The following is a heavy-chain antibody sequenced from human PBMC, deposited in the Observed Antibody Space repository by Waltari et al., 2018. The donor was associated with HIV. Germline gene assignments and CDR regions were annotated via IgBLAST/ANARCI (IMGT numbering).Heavy chain of an antibody. J-gene: IGHJ4*02. CDR2: IYWDENK. Sequence: QITLKESCPALVKPTQTLTLTCTFSGFSPSTSGVGVGWIRQPPGKALEWLAVIYWDENKYYSPSLKSRLTVTKDTSKNQVVLTMTNVDPVDTATYYCAHTLYFNNWSFDYWGQGTLVTVSS. CDR1: GFSPSTSGVG. V-gene: IGHV2-5*02. D-gene: IGHD1-1*01. CDR3: AHTLYFNNWSFDY.